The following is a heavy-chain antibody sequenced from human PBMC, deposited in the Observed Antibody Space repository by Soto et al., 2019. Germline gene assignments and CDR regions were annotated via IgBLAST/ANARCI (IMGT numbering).Heavy chain of an antibody. CDR1: GGSISSYY. CDR2: IYYSGST. Sequence: QVQLQESGPGLVKPSETLSLTCTVSGGSISSYYWSWIRQPPGKGLEWIGYIYYSGSTNYNPSLKSRVTISVDTSKNQFSLKLSSVTAADTAVYYCARGWGRGFPDYSGMDVWGQGTTVTVSS. D-gene: IGHD2-21*02. V-gene: IGHV4-59*01. J-gene: IGHJ6*02. CDR3: ARGWGRGFPDYSGMDV.